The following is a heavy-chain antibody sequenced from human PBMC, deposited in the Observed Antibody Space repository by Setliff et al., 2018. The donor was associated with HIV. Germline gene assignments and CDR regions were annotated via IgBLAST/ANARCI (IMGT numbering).Heavy chain of an antibody. CDR1: GGSISSSNW. CDR2: IHYDEKT. CDR3: ARVRLELRQYWFDS. Sequence: SETLSLTCAVSGGSISSSNWWSWVRQPPGKGLEYIGSIHYDEKTYYNPSLKSRVTISIDTSKNQFSLKLNSVTAADTAVYYCARVRLELRQYWFDSWGQGSPVTVSS. J-gene: IGHJ5*01. D-gene: IGHD1-7*01. V-gene: IGHV4-4*02.